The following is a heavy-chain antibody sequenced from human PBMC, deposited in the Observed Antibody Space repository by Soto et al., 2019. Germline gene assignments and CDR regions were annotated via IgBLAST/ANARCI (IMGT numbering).Heavy chain of an antibody. CDR2: IDSGGET. CDR3: ARGGPLYYYYGIDV. Sequence: PGGSLRLSCTASGFTISNNYMTWVRQAPGKGLEWVSLIDSGGETYYADSVKGRFTLSSDSSKNTLYLQMNSLRAEDTAVYNCARGGPLYYYYGIDVWGLGTTVTVSS. V-gene: IGHV3-53*01. CDR1: GFTISNNY. J-gene: IGHJ6*02. D-gene: IGHD3-16*01.